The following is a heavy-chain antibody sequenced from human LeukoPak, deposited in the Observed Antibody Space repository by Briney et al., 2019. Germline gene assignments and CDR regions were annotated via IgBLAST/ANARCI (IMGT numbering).Heavy chain of an antibody. CDR1: GYTFTSYG. CDR3: ASERYYYDSSGPLYYYYGMDV. J-gene: IGHJ6*02. V-gene: IGHV1-18*01. Sequence: ASVKVSCKASGYTFTSYGISWVRQAPGQGLEWMGWISAYNGNTNYAQKFQGRVTMTRNTSISTAYMELSSLRSEDTAVYYCASERYYYDSSGPLYYYYGMDVWGQGTTVTVSS. CDR2: ISAYNGNT. D-gene: IGHD3-22*01.